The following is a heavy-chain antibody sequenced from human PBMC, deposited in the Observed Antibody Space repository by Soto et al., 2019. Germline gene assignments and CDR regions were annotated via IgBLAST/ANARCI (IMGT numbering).Heavy chain of an antibody. CDR3: ARLTYDSSGYRFDY. V-gene: IGHV5-51*01. CDR2: IYPGDSDT. J-gene: IGHJ4*02. Sequence: GESLKISFKGSGYSFTSYLICWVRQMPVKGLEWMGIIYPGDSDTRYSPSFQGQVTISANKSISTAYLQWSSLKASDTAMYYCARLTYDSSGYRFDYWGQGTLVTVSS. CDR1: GYSFTSYL. D-gene: IGHD3-22*01.